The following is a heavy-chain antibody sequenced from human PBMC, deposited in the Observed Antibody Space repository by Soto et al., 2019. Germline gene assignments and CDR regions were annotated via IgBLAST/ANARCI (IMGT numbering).Heavy chain of an antibody. V-gene: IGHV1-69*13. J-gene: IGHJ4*02. D-gene: IGHD6-13*01. CDR3: ARDEAAAGQPYYFDY. Sequence: SVKVSCKASGGTFSSYAISWVRQAPGQGLEWMGGIIPIFGTANYAQKFQGRVTITADESTSTAYMELSSLRSEETAVYYCARDEAAAGQPYYFDYWGQGTLVTVPQ. CDR2: IIPIFGTA. CDR1: GGTFSSYA.